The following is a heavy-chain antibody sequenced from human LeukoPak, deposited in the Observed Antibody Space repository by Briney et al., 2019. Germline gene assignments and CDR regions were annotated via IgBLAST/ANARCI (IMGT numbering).Heavy chain of an antibody. CDR2: IIPILGIA. V-gene: IGHV1-69*02. J-gene: IGHJ4*02. CDR3: ARYDSSGYGGFYFDY. D-gene: IGHD3-22*01. CDR1: GYTFTAYY. Sequence: SVKVSCKASGYTFTAYYMHWMRQAPGQGLEWMGRIIPILGIANYAQKFQGRVTITADKSTSTAYMELSSLRSEDTAVYYCARYDSSGYGGFYFDYWGQGTLVTVSS.